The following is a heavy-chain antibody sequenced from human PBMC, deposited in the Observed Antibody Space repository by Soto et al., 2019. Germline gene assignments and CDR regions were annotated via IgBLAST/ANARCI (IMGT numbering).Heavy chain of an antibody. CDR2: LSGSGGGT. V-gene: IGHV3-23*01. D-gene: IGHD5-12*01. CDR1: GFSISNYG. J-gene: IGHJ4*02. CDR3: VKCSGYGYC. Sequence: PGGSLRLSCSASGFSISNYGVTWVRQAPGKGLEWVSGLSGSGGGTFYADSVKGRFTISRENSKNTVYLQMNSLGAEDTAVYYCVKCSGYGYCWGRGTLVTVSS.